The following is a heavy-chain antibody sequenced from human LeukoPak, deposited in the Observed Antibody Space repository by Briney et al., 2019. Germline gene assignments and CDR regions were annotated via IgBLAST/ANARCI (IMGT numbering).Heavy chain of an antibody. CDR3: ARDRGRDYDGLTGYFDY. CDR1: GFTFSSYA. V-gene: IGHV3-30-3*01. J-gene: IGHJ4*02. D-gene: IGHD3-9*01. CDR2: ISYDGSNK. Sequence: GGSLRLSCAASGFTFSSYAMHWVRQAPGKGLEWVAVISYDGSNKYYADSVKGRFTISRDNSKNTLYLQMNSLRAEDTAVYYCARDRGRDYDGLTGYFDYWGQGTLVTISS.